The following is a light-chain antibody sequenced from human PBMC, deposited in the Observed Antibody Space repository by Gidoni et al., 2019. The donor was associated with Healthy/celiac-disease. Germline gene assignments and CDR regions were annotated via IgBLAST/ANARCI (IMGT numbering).Light chain of an antibody. CDR1: QRISSW. Sequence: DIQMTQSPSTLSASVGDRVTITCQASQRISSWLAWYQQKPGKAPKLMNYKASSLESGVPSRFSGSGSGTEFTLTISSLQPDDVATYYCQQYNSYPGTFGQGTKVEIK. J-gene: IGKJ1*01. V-gene: IGKV1-5*03. CDR3: QQYNSYPGT. CDR2: KAS.